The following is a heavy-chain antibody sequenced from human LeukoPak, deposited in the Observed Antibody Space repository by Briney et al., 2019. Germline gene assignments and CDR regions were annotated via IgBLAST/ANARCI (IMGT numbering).Heavy chain of an antibody. Sequence: PGGSLRLSXAASGFTLSSNYMSCVREAPGKGLECVSVIYRDGTTYYADSVKGRFTISRDKSKNTLYLQMNILRAEDTAVYYCAVYYYGSGSQKRYYYYMDVWGKGTTVTVSS. J-gene: IGHJ6*03. D-gene: IGHD3-10*01. CDR1: GFTLSSNY. CDR3: AVYYYGSGSQKRYYYYMDV. V-gene: IGHV3-53*01. CDR2: IYRDGTT.